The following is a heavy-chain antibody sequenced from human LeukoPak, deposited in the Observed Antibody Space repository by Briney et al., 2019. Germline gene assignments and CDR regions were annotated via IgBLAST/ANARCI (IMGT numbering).Heavy chain of an antibody. Sequence: QTGGSLRLSCTASRFTFSSYDIHWVRQAPGKGLEWVANIKQDGSEKNYVESVKGRFTISRDNAKNSLYLQTNSLRAEDTAVYYCARLIWVVATTLSRGPPDYWGQGTLVTVSS. V-gene: IGHV3-7*03. CDR1: RFTFSSYD. D-gene: IGHD5-12*01. CDR3: ARLIWVVATTLSRGPPDY. J-gene: IGHJ4*02. CDR2: IKQDGSEK.